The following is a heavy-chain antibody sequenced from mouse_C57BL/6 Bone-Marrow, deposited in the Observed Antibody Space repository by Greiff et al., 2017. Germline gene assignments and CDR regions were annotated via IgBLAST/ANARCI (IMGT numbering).Heavy chain of an antibody. CDR2: IRNKANGYTT. CDR3: ARLGTTMDY. J-gene: IGHJ4*01. D-gene: IGHD2-3*01. CDR1: GFTFTDYY. Sequence: EVKLLESGGGLVQPGGSLSLSCAASGFTFTDYYMSWVRQPPGQALEWFGFIRNKANGYTTEYSASVKDRFTISRDNSQSVLYLQMSAVRAEDSATYYCARLGTTMDYWGQGTSVTVSS. V-gene: IGHV7-3*01.